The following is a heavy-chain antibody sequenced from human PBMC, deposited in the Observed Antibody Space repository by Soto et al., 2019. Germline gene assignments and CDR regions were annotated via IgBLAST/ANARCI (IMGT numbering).Heavy chain of an antibody. Sequence: PGESLKTSCRSSGFTFTNYWIAWLRQMPGKGLEWMGIIYPGDSETSYSPSFQGQIIISADKSINTAYLQWSSLKASDTAMYYCAKHEGYCSGTTCTSVDYWGQGTLVTVSS. CDR3: AKHEGYCSGTTCTSVDY. V-gene: IGHV5-51*01. J-gene: IGHJ4*02. CDR1: GFTFTNYW. CDR2: IYPGDSET. D-gene: IGHD2-2*01.